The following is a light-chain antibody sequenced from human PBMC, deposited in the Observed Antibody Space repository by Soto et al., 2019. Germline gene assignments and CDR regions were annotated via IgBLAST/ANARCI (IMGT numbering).Light chain of an antibody. V-gene: IGLV2-14*03. CDR1: SRDVGSYPS. CDR2: DVN. CDR3: SSFTSSTSYV. J-gene: IGLJ1*01. Sequence: SGLTPPASVYGCRGRSHPLSCSRTSRDVGSYPSVSWYQQYPGKAPKLMIHDVNNRPSGISDRFSGSKSGNTASLTISGLQAEDEADYYCSSFTSSTSYVFGTGTKVTVL.